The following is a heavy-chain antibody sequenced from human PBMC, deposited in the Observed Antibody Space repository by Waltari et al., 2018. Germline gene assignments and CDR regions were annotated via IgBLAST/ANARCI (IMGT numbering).Heavy chain of an antibody. D-gene: IGHD6-6*01. CDR3: ARGSSIAARPRFAY. J-gene: IGHJ4*02. V-gene: IGHV4-34*01. Sequence: QVQLQQWGAGLLKPSETLSLTCAVYGGSFSGYYWSWIRQPPGKGLEWIGEINHSGSTNDNPSLRSLFTISVDTSKNKFSLKLSSVTAADTAVYYCARGSSIAARPRFAYWGQGTLVTVSS. CDR1: GGSFSGYY. CDR2: INHSGST.